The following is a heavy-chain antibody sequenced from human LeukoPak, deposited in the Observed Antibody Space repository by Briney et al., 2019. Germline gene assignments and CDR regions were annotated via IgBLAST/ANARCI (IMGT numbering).Heavy chain of an antibody. V-gene: IGHV1-69*05. D-gene: IGHD5-18*01. CDR1: GGTFSSYA. J-gene: IGHJ4*02. Sequence: ASVKVSCKASGGTFSSYAISWVRQAPGQGLKWMGGIIPIFGTANYAQKFQGRVTITTDESTSTAYMELSSLRSEDTAVYYCVTGFTTMAVDYFDYWGQGTLVTVSP. CDR2: IIPIFGTA. CDR3: VTGFTTMAVDYFDY.